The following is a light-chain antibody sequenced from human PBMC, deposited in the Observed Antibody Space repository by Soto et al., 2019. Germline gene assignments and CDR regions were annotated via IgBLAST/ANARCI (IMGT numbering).Light chain of an antibody. CDR1: SSDIGGYNF. Sequence: QSALTQPASVSGSPGQSIAISCTGTSSDIGGYNFVSWYQQYPGKAPKLVISEVSKRPSGVSSRFSGSKSGNTASLTISGLQAEDEADYYCCSYAGRDTWVFGGGTKVTVL. CDR2: EVS. J-gene: IGLJ3*02. CDR3: CSYAGRDTWV. V-gene: IGLV2-23*02.